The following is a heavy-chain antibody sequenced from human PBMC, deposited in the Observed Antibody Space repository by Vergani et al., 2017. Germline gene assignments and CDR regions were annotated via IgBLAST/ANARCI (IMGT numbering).Heavy chain of an antibody. Sequence: QVQLVESGGGVVQPGRSLRLSCAASGFTFSSYGMHWVRQAPGKGVEWVAVIWYDGSNKYYADSVKGRFTISRDNSKNTLYLQMNSLRAEDTAVYYCARDGHYGDYVLYYFDYWGQGTLVTVSS. CDR2: IWYDGSNK. CDR1: GFTFSSYG. CDR3: ARDGHYGDYVLYYFDY. D-gene: IGHD4-17*01. J-gene: IGHJ4*02. V-gene: IGHV3-33*01.